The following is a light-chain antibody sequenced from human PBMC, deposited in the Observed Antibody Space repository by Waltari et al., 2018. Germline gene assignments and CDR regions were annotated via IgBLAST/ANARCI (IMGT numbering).Light chain of an antibody. CDR1: SSNIGSDT. CDR3: QSYDSGLSAPV. Sequence: QSVLTQPPSASGTPGQRVTISCSGSSSNIGSDTVNWYQQLPGTAPRLLIYSDNQRPSGVPDRFSGSKAGTSASLAISGLQPEDEADYYCQSYDSGLSAPVFGGGTKLTVL. CDR2: SDN. J-gene: IGLJ3*02. V-gene: IGLV1-44*01.